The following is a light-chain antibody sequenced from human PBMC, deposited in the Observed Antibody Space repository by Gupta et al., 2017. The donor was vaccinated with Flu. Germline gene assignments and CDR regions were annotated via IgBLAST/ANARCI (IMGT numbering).Light chain of an antibody. V-gene: IGLV6-57*01. Sequence: SCSRNSGDIDVGYDQWFQLRPGSSPATLFCVYNESPWGAADPFSFSVAKSANSASLTISRLQAEDEADYYCQSYAATSNALVFGGGTKLTVL. CDR1: SGDIDVGY. CDR2: VYN. CDR3: QSYAATSNALV. J-gene: IGLJ3*02.